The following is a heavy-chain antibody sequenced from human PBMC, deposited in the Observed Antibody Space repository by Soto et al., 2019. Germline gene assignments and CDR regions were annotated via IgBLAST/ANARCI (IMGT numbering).Heavy chain of an antibody. CDR2: VYSSGTT. CDR3: TRLRNHYFIDA. Sequence: QVQLQASGPGLVKPSETLSLTCSVSDGSITGLYWTWVRQPPGQGLERIGWVYSSGTTNYNPSFRSRDSYSVDTSENQFSVQQTSATAADRAIYYCTRLRNHYFIDAWGKGTTVTVSS. D-gene: IGHD4-17*01. V-gene: IGHV4-4*08. J-gene: IGHJ6*03. CDR1: DGSITGLY.